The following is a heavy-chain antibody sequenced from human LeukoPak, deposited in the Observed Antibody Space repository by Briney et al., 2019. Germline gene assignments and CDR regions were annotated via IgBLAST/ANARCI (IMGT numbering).Heavy chain of an antibody. CDR1: EFTFSSYW. CDR3: ARPLSGYSSSLGY. V-gene: IGHV3-7*01. Sequence: GGSLRLSCAASEFTFSSYWMSWVRRAPGKGLEWVANIKQDGSEKYYVDSVKGRFTISRDNAKNSLYLQMNSLRAEDTDVYYCARPLSGYSSSLGYWGQGTLVTVSS. D-gene: IGHD6-6*01. CDR2: IKQDGSEK. J-gene: IGHJ4*02.